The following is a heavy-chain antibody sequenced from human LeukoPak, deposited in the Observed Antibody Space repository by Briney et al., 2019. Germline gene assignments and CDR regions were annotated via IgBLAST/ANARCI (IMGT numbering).Heavy chain of an antibody. CDR2: IYHSAST. J-gene: IGHJ4*02. CDR3: ARGRDSYGYVFDY. V-gene: IGHV4-4*02. D-gene: IGHD5-18*01. CDR1: GGSISSSSW. Sequence: SETLSLTCAVSGGSISSSSWWSWVRQPPGKGLEWIGEIYHSASTNYNPSLESRVTISVDKSKNQFSLKLSSVTAADTAVYYCARGRDSYGYVFDYWGQGTLVTVSS.